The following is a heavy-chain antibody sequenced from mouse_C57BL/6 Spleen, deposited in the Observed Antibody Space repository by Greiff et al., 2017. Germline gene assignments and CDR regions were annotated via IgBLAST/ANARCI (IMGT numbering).Heavy chain of an antibody. V-gene: IGHV2-9-1*01. CDR3: ARHDYDDYYAMDY. D-gene: IGHD2-4*01. J-gene: IGHJ4*01. Sequence: VKVVESGPGLVAPSQSLSITCTVSGFSLTSYAISWVRQPPGKGLEWLGVIWTGGGTNYNSALKSRLSISKDNSKSQVFLKMNSLQTDDTARYYCARHDYDDYYAMDYWGQGTSVTVSS. CDR1: GFSLTSYA. CDR2: IWTGGGT.